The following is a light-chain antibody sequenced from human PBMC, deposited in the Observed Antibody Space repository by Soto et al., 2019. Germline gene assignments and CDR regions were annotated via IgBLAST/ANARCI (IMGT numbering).Light chain of an antibody. CDR3: QQANSFQRT. CDR1: QAISTW. Sequence: DIQMTQSPSSVSASVGDRVTITCRASQAISTWLAWYQQKPGKAPKLLIYAASNLQPGVPSRFSGSVSGTDFTLAISSLQPEDFATYYCQQANSFQRTFGQGTKVEIK. CDR2: AAS. V-gene: IGKV1D-12*01. J-gene: IGKJ1*01.